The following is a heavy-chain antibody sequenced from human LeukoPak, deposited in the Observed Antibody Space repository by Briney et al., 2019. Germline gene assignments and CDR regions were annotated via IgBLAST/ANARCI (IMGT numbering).Heavy chain of an antibody. CDR2: INPNSGGT. D-gene: IGHD3-16*01. CDR1: GYTFTGYY. V-gene: IGHV1-2*02. CDR3: ARVARGGRMAFGGGEDY. J-gene: IGHJ4*02. Sequence: ASVKVSCKASGYTFTGYYMHWVRQAPGQGLEWMGWINPNSGGTNYAQKFQGRVTMTRDTSISTAYMELSRLRSDDTAVYYCARVARGGRMAFGGGEDYWGPGTLVTVSS.